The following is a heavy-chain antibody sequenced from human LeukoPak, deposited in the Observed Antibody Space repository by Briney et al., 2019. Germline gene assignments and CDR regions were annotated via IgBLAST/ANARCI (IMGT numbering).Heavy chain of an antibody. CDR1: GGTFSSYA. V-gene: IGHV1-69*13. CDR3: ARDGVAAAGNFDY. Sequence: ASAKVSCKASGGTFSSYAISWVRQAPGQGLEWMGGIIPIFGTANYAQKFQGRVTITADEPTSTAYMELSSLRSKDTAVYYCARDGVAAAGNFDYWGQGTLVTVSS. CDR2: IIPIFGTA. D-gene: IGHD6-13*01. J-gene: IGHJ4*02.